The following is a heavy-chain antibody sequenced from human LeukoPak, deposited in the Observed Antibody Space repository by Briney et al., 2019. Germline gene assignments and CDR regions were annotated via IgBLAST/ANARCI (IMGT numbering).Heavy chain of an antibody. CDR1: GFTFSSYA. CDR2: IAPRDEWK. V-gene: IGHV3-23*01. CDR3: AKDRISGDGDLHLDY. Sequence: GGSLRLSCAASGFTFSSYAMNWVRQAPGKGLEWVSSIAPRDEWKYYADSVKGRLTISRDNSKSTLYLQMNSLRAEDTAIYYCAKDRISGDGDLHLDYWGQGTLVTVSS. D-gene: IGHD4-17*01. J-gene: IGHJ4*02.